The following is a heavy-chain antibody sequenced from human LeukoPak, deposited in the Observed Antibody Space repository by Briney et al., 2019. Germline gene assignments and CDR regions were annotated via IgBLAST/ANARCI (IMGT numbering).Heavy chain of an antibody. D-gene: IGHD3-3*01. CDR1: GFTFSSYW. Sequence: GGSLRLSCAASGFTFSSYWMSWVRQAPGEGLGWVANIKQDGSEKYYVDSVKGRFTISRDNAKNSLYLQMNSLRAEDTAVYYCATNYYDFWSGYYTSYRAFDIWGQGTMVTVSS. V-gene: IGHV3-7*01. J-gene: IGHJ3*02. CDR2: IKQDGSEK. CDR3: ATNYYDFWSGYYTSYRAFDI.